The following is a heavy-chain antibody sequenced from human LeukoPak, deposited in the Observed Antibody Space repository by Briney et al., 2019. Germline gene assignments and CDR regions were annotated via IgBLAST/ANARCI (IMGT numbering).Heavy chain of an antibody. Sequence: SETLSLTCAVYGGSFSGYYWSWIRQPPGKGLEWIGEINHSGSTNYNPSLKSRVTISVDTCKNQFSLKLSSVTAADTAVHYCARGGRLLWFGELLAGAFDYWGQGTLVTVSS. D-gene: IGHD3-10*01. CDR1: GGSFSGYY. V-gene: IGHV4-34*01. CDR3: ARGGRLLWFGELLAGAFDY. J-gene: IGHJ4*02. CDR2: INHSGST.